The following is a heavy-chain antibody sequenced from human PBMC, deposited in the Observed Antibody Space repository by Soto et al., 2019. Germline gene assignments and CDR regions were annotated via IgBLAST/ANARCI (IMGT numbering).Heavy chain of an antibody. CDR2: ISPYNGKT. J-gene: IGHJ4*02. D-gene: IGHD3-22*01. V-gene: IGHV1-18*01. Sequence: ASVKVSCKASGYSFTTYGIFWVRQAPGQGLEWMGWISPYNGKTNYAQNLQGRVSMTTDTSTTTAYMEMRSLRSDDTAVYYCARPYDSSQSPRFDYWGQGTLVTVSS. CDR3: ARPYDSSQSPRFDY. CDR1: GYSFTTYG.